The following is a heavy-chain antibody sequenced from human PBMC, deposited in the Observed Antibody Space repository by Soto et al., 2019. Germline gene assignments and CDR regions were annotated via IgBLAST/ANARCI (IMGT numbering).Heavy chain of an antibody. CDR2: INPKTAAT. CDR1: GYTFSDYF. V-gene: IGHV1-2*02. Sequence: ASVKVSCKASGYTFSDYFIQWLRQAPGQGLEWVAWINPKTAATNYAKKFQDRVTVTSDTSFSTAYLELTRLRPDDTALYYCARIKWG. J-gene: IGHJ1*01. CDR3: ARIK.